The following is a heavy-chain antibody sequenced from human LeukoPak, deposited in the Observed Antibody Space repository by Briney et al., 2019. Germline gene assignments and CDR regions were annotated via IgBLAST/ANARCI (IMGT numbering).Heavy chain of an antibody. CDR3: AKRGVVVRVFLVGFHKETYYFES. CDR2: ISDSGGRT. J-gene: IGHJ4*02. D-gene: IGHD3/OR15-3a*01. CDR1: GITLSNYG. Sequence: PGGSLRPSCAVSGITLSNYGMSWVRQAPGKGLEWVAGISDSGGRTNYADSVKGRFTISRDSPKNTLYLQMNSLRAEDTAVYFCAKRGVVVRVFLVGFHKETYYFESWGQGALVSVSS. V-gene: IGHV3-23*01.